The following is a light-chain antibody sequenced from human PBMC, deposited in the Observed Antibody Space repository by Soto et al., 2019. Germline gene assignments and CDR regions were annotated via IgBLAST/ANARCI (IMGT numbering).Light chain of an antibody. J-gene: IGKJ4*01. CDR3: QQFNSYSLT. CDR1: QGISSA. CDR2: AAS. Sequence: AIQLTQSPSSLSASVGDRVTITCRASQGISSALDWYQQKPGKAPKLLIYAASSLESGVPSRFSGSGSGTDFTLTISSLQPEDFATYYCQQFNSYSLTFGGGTKVEIK. V-gene: IGKV1-13*02.